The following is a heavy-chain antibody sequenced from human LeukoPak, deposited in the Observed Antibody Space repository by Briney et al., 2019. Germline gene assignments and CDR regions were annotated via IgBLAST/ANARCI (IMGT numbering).Heavy chain of an antibody. D-gene: IGHD3-10*01. CDR1: GFTFSSYG. Sequence: QSGRSLRLSCAASGFTFSSYGMHWVRQAPGKGLEWVAVISYDGSNKYYADSVKGRFTISRDNSKNTLYLQMNSLRAEDTAVYYCARGQVLCFRGVCGMDVWGQGTTATVSS. CDR3: ARGQVLCFRGVCGMDV. J-gene: IGHJ6*02. CDR2: ISYDGSNK. V-gene: IGHV3-30*03.